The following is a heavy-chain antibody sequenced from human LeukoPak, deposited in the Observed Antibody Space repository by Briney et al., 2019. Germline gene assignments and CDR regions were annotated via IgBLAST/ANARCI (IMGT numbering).Heavy chain of an antibody. Sequence: SETLSLTCTVSGGSISSSSYYWGWIRQPPGKGLEWIGSIYYSGSTYYNPSLKSRVTISVDTSKNQFSLKLSSVTAADTAVYYCARPMVRGARSHNWFDPWGQGTLVTVSS. CDR2: IYYSGST. CDR1: GGSISSSSYY. D-gene: IGHD3-10*01. V-gene: IGHV4-39*01. CDR3: ARPMVRGARSHNWFDP. J-gene: IGHJ5*02.